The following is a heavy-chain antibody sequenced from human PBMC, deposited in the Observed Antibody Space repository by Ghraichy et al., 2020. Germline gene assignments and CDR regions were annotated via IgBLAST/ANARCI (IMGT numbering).Heavy chain of an antibody. D-gene: IGHD6-6*01. J-gene: IGHJ4*02. CDR3: ARDRVSFSSSFYFDY. CDR1: GFTFSSYS. Sequence: GGSLRLSCAASGFTFSSYSMNWVRQAPGKGLEWVSYISSSSSTIYYADSVKGRFTISRDNAKNSLYLQMNSLRAEDTAVYYCARDRVSFSSSFYFDYWGRGTRVT. CDR2: ISSSSSTI. V-gene: IGHV3-48*01.